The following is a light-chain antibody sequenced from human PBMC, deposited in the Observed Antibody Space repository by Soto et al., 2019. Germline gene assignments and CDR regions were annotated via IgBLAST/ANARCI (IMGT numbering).Light chain of an antibody. CDR2: DVS. J-gene: IGLJ2*01. CDR3: SSYTSISTLDVV. Sequence: QSALTQPASVSGSPGQSITISCTGTSSDVGTYNYVSWYQQHPGKAPKLMIYDVSNRPSGVSNRFSGSKSGNTASLTISRLQAEDEADYFCSSYTSISTLDVVFGGGTKLTVL. CDR1: SSDVGTYNY. V-gene: IGLV2-14*01.